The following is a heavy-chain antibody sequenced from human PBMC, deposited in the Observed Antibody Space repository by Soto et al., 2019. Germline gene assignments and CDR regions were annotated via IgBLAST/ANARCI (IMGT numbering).Heavy chain of an antibody. D-gene: IGHD3-10*01. Sequence: TLSVPGPVSGCSISSGCYYWNWIRQHPGKGLEWIGYIYYSGSTYYNPSLKSRVTISVDTSKNQFSLKLRSVNDADTAVYYCARDLYYYGSGSYYNWFDPWGQGTLVTVSS. CDR2: IYYSGST. V-gene: IGHV4-31*03. CDR1: GCSISSGCYY. J-gene: IGHJ5*02. CDR3: ARDLYYYGSGSYYNWFDP.